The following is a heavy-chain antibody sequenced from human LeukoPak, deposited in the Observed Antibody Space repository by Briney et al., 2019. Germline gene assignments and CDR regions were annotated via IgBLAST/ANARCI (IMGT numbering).Heavy chain of an antibody. CDR1: GGSVSSGSYY. Sequence: PSETLSLTCTVSGGSVSSGSYYWSWIRQPPGKGLEWIGYIYYSGSTNYNPFLKSRVTISVDTSKNQFSLKLSSVTAADTAVYYCARGRRFRGGTYFDYWGQGTLVTVSS. J-gene: IGHJ4*02. V-gene: IGHV4-61*01. CDR2: IYYSGST. CDR3: ARGRRFRGGTYFDY. D-gene: IGHD3-10*01.